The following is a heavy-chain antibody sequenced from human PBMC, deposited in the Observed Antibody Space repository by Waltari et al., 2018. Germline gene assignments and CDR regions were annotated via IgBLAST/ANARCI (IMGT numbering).Heavy chain of an antibody. V-gene: IGHV4-61*02. CDR3: ARFPRDYSFDY. CDR2: IYTSGNT. J-gene: IGHJ4*02. CDR1: GGSITSGIYY. Sequence: QVQLQESGPGLVKPSQTLSLTCSVSGGSITSGIYYWTWIRQPAGKGLEWIGRIYTSGNTDYNPSLKSRVTMSMHTSKNQFSLNLSSVTAADTAVYYCARFPRDYSFDYWGQGTLVTVSS. D-gene: IGHD4-17*01.